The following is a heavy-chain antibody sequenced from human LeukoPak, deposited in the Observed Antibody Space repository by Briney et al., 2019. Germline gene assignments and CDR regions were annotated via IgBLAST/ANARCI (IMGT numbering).Heavy chain of an antibody. CDR1: GGSISSGSYY. CDR2: IYTSGST. V-gene: IGHV4-61*02. Sequence: SETLSLTCTVSGGSISSGSYYWSWIRQPAGKGLEWIRRIYTSGSTNYNPSLKSRVTISVDTSKNQFSLKLSSVTAADTAVYYCARALRGYSYGGLYYYYMDVWGKGTTVTVPS. D-gene: IGHD5-18*01. CDR3: ARALRGYSYGGLYYYYMDV. J-gene: IGHJ6*03.